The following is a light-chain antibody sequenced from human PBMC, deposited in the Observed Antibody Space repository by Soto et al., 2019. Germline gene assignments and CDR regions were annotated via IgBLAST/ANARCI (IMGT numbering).Light chain of an antibody. CDR1: QSLLHSNGYNC. V-gene: IGKV2-28*01. Sequence: DIVMTQSPLSLPVTPGEPASISCRSSQSLLHSNGYNCLDWYLQRPGQSPQLLTYFGSNRASGVPDRFSGGRSGTDFTLKISRVEAEDVGLYYCMQALQAPVTFGGGTKVEIK. CDR3: MQALQAPVT. J-gene: IGKJ4*01. CDR2: FGS.